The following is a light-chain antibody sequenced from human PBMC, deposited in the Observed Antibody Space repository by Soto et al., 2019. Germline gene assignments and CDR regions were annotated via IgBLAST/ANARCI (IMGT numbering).Light chain of an antibody. CDR3: SSYTSNMILVV. J-gene: IGLJ2*01. V-gene: IGLV2-14*03. CDR2: DVS. CDR1: SSDVGTYNY. Sequence: QSALAQPASVSGSPGQSITISCTGTSSDVGTYNYVSWYQHHPGKAPKLIIYDVSTRPSGVSNRFSGSKSGNTASLTISGLQAEDEADYYCSSYTSNMILVVFGGGTKLTVL.